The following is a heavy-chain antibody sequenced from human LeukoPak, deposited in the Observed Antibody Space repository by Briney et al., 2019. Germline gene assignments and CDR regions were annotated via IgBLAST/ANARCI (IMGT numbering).Heavy chain of an antibody. CDR3: ARTLVVINDAFDI. CDR1: GFTFSSYW. CDR2: INSDGSST. Sequence: PGGSLRLSCAASGFTFSSYWMHWVRQAPGKGLVWVSCINSDGSSTSYADSVKGRFTISRDNAKNTLYLQMNSLRAEDTAVYYCARTLVVINDAFDIWGQGTMVTVSS. D-gene: IGHD3-22*01. J-gene: IGHJ3*02. V-gene: IGHV3-74*01.